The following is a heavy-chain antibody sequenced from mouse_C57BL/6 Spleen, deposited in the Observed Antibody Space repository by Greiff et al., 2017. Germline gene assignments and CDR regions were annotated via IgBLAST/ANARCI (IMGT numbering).Heavy chain of an antibody. CDR1: GFNIKDYY. CDR2: IDPEDGET. J-gene: IGHJ2*01. Sequence: VQLQQSGAELVKPGASVKLSCTASGFNIKDYYMHWVKQRTDQGREWIGRIDPEDGETKYAPKFQGKATITADTSSNTAYLQLSSLTSEYTAVYYCARSMITTGYYFDDWGQGTTLTVSS. V-gene: IGHV14-2*01. D-gene: IGHD2-4*01. CDR3: ARSMITTGYYFDD.